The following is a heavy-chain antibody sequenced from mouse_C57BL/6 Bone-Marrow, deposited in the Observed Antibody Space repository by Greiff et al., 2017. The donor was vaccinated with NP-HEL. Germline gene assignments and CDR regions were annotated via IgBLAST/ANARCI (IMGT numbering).Heavy chain of an antibody. CDR3: ARPTFYDGLAY. CDR1: GFTFSSYG. Sequence: EVQLQQSGGDLVKPGGSLKLSCAASGFTFSSYGMSWVRQTPDKRLEWVATISSGGSYTYYPDSVKGRFTISRDNAKNTLYLQMSSLKSEDTAMYYCARPTFYDGLAYWGQGTLVTVSA. CDR2: ISSGGSYT. V-gene: IGHV5-6*01. D-gene: IGHD2-3*01. J-gene: IGHJ3*01.